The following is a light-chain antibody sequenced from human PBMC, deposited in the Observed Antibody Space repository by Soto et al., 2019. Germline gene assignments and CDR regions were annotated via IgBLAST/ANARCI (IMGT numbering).Light chain of an antibody. Sequence: DIVLTQSPGTLSLSPGEGATLSCRASQSVTSNFVAWYQQKPGQAPRLLIYGASSRAIDIPQRFSGSGSGTDFTLTINRLEPEDFAVYYCQQYGSSPRTFGQGTKVEIK. V-gene: IGKV3-20*01. CDR3: QQYGSSPRT. CDR1: QSVTSNF. J-gene: IGKJ1*01. CDR2: GAS.